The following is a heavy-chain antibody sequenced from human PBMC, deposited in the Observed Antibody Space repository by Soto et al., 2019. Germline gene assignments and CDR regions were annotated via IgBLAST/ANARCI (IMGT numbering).Heavy chain of an antibody. V-gene: IGHV4-34*02. J-gene: IGHJ3*02. D-gene: IGHD2-21*02. CDR2: LNTSGSA. Sequence: QVQPQQWGAGLLKPSETLSLTCAVYGGSFSGYYWSWIRQPPGKGLEWIGQLNTSGSANYYPSHKRRVTILADTSKNQFALKLSSVTAADTAVYYCARGYLTAGGTIWEDAFHIWGHGTMVTVSS. CDR3: ARGYLTAGGTIWEDAFHI. CDR1: GGSFSGYY.